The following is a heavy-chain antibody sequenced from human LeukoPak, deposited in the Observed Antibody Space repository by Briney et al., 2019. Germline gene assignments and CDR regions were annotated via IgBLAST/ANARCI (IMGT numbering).Heavy chain of an antibody. CDR2: IYYSGST. CDR1: GGSISSSSYY. CDR3: ARDAGHQLSRRNYYAMDV. D-gene: IGHD2-2*01. J-gene: IGHJ6*02. V-gene: IGHV4-61*05. Sequence: PSETLSLTCTVSGGSISSSSYYWGWIRQPPGKGLEWIGYIYYSGSTNYNPSLKSRVTISVDISKNQFSLKVSPVTAADTAVYYCARDAGHQLSRRNYYAMDVWGQGTTVTVSS.